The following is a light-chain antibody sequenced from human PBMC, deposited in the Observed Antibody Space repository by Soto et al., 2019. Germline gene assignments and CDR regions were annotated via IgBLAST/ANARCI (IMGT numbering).Light chain of an antibody. CDR3: SSNAGSSHVV. Sequence: QAVVTQPPSASGSPGQSVTISCTGTSSDVGGYNYVSWYQQHPGKVPKLIIHEVNKRPSGVPDRFSGSKSGNTASLTVSGLQAEDEADYYCSSNAGSSHVVFGGGTKLTVL. V-gene: IGLV2-8*01. J-gene: IGLJ3*02. CDR2: EVN. CDR1: SSDVGGYNY.